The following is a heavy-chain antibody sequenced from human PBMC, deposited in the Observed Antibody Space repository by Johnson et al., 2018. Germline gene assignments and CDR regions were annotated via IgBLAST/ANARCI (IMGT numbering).Heavy chain of an antibody. D-gene: IGHD3-10*01. CDR3: TGDYGRLWAFDI. Sequence: VQLQESGGGSVQPGGSLRLSCVASGFTFSRFWMSWVRQAPGKWLEWVATIKDDGGQTYYVDSVRGRLIISRDNAKNSLYLQMNSLRADDTAVYYCTGDYGRLWAFDIWGQGTMVTVSS. CDR2: IKDDGGQT. J-gene: IGHJ3*02. CDR1: GFTFSRFW. V-gene: IGHV3-7*01.